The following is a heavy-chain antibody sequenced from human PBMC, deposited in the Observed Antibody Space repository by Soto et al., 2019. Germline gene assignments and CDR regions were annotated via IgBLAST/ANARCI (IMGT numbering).Heavy chain of an antibody. D-gene: IGHD1-7*01. V-gene: IGHV3-15*01. CDR1: GFTFSNAW. CDR3: TTDLLELAPLDY. CDR2: IKSKTDGGTT. Sequence: GGSLRLSCAASGFTFSNAWMSWVRQAPGKGLEWVGRIKSKTDGGTTDYAAPVKGRFTISRDDSKNTLYLQMNSLKTEDTAVYYCTTDLLELAPLDYWGQGTLVTVSS. J-gene: IGHJ4*02.